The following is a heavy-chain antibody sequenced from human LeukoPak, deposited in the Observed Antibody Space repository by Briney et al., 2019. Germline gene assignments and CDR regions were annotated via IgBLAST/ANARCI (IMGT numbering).Heavy chain of an antibody. J-gene: IGHJ4*02. CDR2: IYPPDSDT. V-gene: IGHV5-51*01. D-gene: IGHD1-1*01. Sequence: GESLKISCKGSGYSFISYWIVWMRQMPGKGLEWMGSIYPPDSDTKYSPSFQGQVTFSADKSINTAYLQWSSLKASDTAIYYCARLASEGTFDYWGQGILVTVSS. CDR1: GYSFISYW. CDR3: ARLASEGTFDY.